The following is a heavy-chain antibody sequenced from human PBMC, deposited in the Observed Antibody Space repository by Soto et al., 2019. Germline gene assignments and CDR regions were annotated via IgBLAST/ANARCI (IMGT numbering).Heavy chain of an antibody. Sequence: EVQLVESGGGLVQPGGSLRLSCAASGFTFSSYSMNWVRQAPGKGLEWVSYISSSSSTIYYADSVKGRFTISRDNAKNSLYLQMNSLRDEDTAMYYCARESGPPGWSGYFYGMDVWGQGTTVTVSS. CDR3: ARESGPPGWSGYFYGMDV. CDR2: ISSSSSTI. J-gene: IGHJ6*02. D-gene: IGHD3-3*01. CDR1: GFTFSSYS. V-gene: IGHV3-48*02.